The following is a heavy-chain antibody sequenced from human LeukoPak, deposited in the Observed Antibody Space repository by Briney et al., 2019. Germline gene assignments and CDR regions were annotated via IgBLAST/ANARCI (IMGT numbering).Heavy chain of an antibody. CDR2: IYPGDSDT. CDR3: ARRACSGDSCLDY. D-gene: IGHD2-15*01. V-gene: IGHV5-51*01. CDR1: GFSFTTYG. Sequence: GESLKISCKGSGFSFTTYGIGWVRQTPGKGLEWIGIIYPGDSDTRYSPSFQGQVTISGDKSINTAYVHWSNLKASDTAMYYCARRACSGDSCLDYWGQGTLVTVSS. J-gene: IGHJ4*02.